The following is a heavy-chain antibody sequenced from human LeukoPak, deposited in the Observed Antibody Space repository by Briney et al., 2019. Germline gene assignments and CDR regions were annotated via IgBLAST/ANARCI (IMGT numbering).Heavy chain of an antibody. CDR1: GFTFSSYC. Sequence: GGSLRLSCAASGFTFSSYCMHWVRQAPGKGLEWVAFISHDGSDKYYVDSVKGRFTISRDTPKNTLYLQMNSLRAEDTAVYYCAKEASGYYYYYGMDVWGQGTTVTVSS. CDR2: ISHDGSDK. V-gene: IGHV3-30*18. J-gene: IGHJ6*02. CDR3: AKEASGYYYYYGMDV. D-gene: IGHD1-26*01.